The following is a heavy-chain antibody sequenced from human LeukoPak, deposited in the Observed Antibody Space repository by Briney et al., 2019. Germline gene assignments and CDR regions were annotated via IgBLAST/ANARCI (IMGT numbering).Heavy chain of an antibody. Sequence: GGSLRLSCAASGFTFGSYGMSWVRQAPGKVLEWVSFITPNSGTTYYADTVEGRVTITRDKSRNTVYMQMNSLRDEDTAIYYCAGRHGYSDRSGYWVQWGQGTLVIVTS. CDR3: AGRHGYSDRSGYWVQ. CDR2: ITPNSGTT. D-gene: IGHD3-22*01. V-gene: IGHV3-23*01. CDR1: GFTFGSYG. J-gene: IGHJ1*01.